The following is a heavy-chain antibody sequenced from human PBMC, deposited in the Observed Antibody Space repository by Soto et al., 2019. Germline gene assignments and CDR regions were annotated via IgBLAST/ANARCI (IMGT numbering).Heavy chain of an antibody. CDR2: ISYSGTT. CDR1: GFSISTNSYY. D-gene: IGHD3-16*01. Sequence: SETLSLTCSVSGFSISTNSYYWGWLRQPPGKGLEYIGSISYSGTTYYNPSLKSRVTISADTSKNQFSLNLSSVTATDTAIYFCARLRLGEPQDYWGQGTLVTVSS. V-gene: IGHV4-39*01. J-gene: IGHJ4*02. CDR3: ARLRLGEPQDY.